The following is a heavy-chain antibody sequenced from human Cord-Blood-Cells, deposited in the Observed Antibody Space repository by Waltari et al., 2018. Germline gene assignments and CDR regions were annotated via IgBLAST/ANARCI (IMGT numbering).Heavy chain of an antibody. CDR3: ARHPPPYYDSSGYDY. D-gene: IGHD3-22*01. CDR1: GGSISSSSYY. Sequence: QLQLQESGPGLVKPSETLSLTCTVSGGSISSSSYYWGWIRQPPGKGLEWIGSIYYSGTTSSTPSLKSRVTISVDTSKNQFSLKLSSVPAADTAVYYCARHPPPYYDSSGYDYWGQGTLVTVSS. CDR2: IYYSGTT. V-gene: IGHV4-39*01. J-gene: IGHJ4*02.